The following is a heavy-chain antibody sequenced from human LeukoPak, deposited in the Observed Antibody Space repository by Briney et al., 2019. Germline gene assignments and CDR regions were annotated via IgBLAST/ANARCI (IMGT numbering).Heavy chain of an antibody. Sequence: SVKVSCKASGGTFSSYAISWVRQAPGQGLEWMGGIIPIFGTANYAQKFQGRVTITADKSTSTAYMELSSLRSEDTAVYYCAGLMAYATYFDYWGQGTLVTVSS. CDR3: AGLMAYATYFDY. D-gene: IGHD2-8*01. CDR2: IIPIFGTA. J-gene: IGHJ4*02. CDR1: GGTFSSYA. V-gene: IGHV1-69*06.